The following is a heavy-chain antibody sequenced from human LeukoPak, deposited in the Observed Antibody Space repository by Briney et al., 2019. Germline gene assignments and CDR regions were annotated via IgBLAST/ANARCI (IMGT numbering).Heavy chain of an antibody. CDR3: AKDPPTVMANAFHI. V-gene: IGHV3-23*01. CDR1: GFTFSSYG. CDR2: ISGSGGTT. Sequence: GGSLRLSCAASGFTFSSYGMSWVRQAPGKGLEWVSSISGSGGTTYYADSVKGRFTISRDNSKNTLYLQMNSLRANDTAVYSCAKDPPTVMANAFHIWGQGTMVTVS. J-gene: IGHJ3*02. D-gene: IGHD5-18*01.